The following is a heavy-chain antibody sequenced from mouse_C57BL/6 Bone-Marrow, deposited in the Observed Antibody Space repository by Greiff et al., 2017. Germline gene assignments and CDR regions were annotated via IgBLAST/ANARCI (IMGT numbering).Heavy chain of an antibody. Sequence: VQLKESGAELVQPGASVKLSCTASGFNIKDYYIHWVKQRTEQGLEWIGRIDPEDGETKYAPKFQDKATMTADTSSNTAYLQLSSLTSEDTAVYYCTRSLIYYGTNYWGQGTTLTVSS. J-gene: IGHJ2*01. CDR1: GFNIKDYY. CDR3: TRSLIYYGTNY. D-gene: IGHD1-1*01. V-gene: IGHV14-2*01. CDR2: IDPEDGET.